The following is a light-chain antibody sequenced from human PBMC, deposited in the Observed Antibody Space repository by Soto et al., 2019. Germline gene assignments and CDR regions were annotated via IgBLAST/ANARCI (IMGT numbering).Light chain of an antibody. CDR1: QSVSSTY. CDR3: QQYGRSPPFT. Sequence: IVVTQSPGTLSLSPGERATLSCRASQSVSSTYIAWYQQNPGQAPRLLIYCASSSATGIPDRFSGSGSGTDCSLTISRLEPEDFAVYFCQQYGRSPPFTFGQGTKVEMK. CDR2: CAS. J-gene: IGKJ2*01. V-gene: IGKV3-20*01.